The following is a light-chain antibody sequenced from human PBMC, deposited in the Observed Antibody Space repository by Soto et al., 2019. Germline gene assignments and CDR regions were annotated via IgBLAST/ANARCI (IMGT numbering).Light chain of an antibody. CDR2: GAS. J-gene: IGKJ3*01. V-gene: IGKV1-9*01. CDR1: QGIRSY. CDR3: QQLNIFPPLFT. Sequence: DIQLTQSPFFLSASVGDRVTITCRASQGIRSYLAWYQQRPGKAPELLIYGASTLRTGVASRFSGSGSGTEFPLTLSSLQPEDFATYFCQQLNIFPPLFTFGPGTKVDIK.